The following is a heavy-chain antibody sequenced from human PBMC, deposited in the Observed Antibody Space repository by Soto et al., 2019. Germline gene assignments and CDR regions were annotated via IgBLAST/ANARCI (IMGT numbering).Heavy chain of an antibody. Sequence: KASETLSLTCTVSGGSISSGEYYWSWIRQPPGKGLEWIGYIYYSGSTYYNPSLKSRVTISVDTSKNQFSLKLSSVTAADTAVYYCARDVLGLAYWGQEPWSPFPQ. V-gene: IGHV4-30-4*01. CDR2: IYYSGST. D-gene: IGHD3-16*01. CDR1: GGSISSGEYY. CDR3: ARDVLGLAY. J-gene: IGHJ4*01.